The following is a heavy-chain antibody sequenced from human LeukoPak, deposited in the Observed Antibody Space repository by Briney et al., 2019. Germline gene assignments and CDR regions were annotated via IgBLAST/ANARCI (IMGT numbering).Heavy chain of an antibody. J-gene: IGHJ4*02. Sequence: GGSLRLSSAASGFTFDNYGMSAVRQAPGKGLEWGSGINWNGGSTGYADSVKGRFTISRDNAKNSLYLQMNSLRVEDTALYYCARVQRELMWYYFDYWGQGTLVTVSS. D-gene: IGHD1-1*01. CDR3: ARVQRELMWYYFDY. CDR1: GFTFDNYG. V-gene: IGHV3-20*03. CDR2: INWNGGST.